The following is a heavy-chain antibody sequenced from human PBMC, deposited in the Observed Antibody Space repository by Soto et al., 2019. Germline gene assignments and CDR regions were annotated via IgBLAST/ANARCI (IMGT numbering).Heavy chain of an antibody. J-gene: IGHJ4*02. Sequence: PSATLSLTCTVSGGSVSNSNYYWGWIRQSPGKGLEWIGSVYYRGRSYSKSSVKSRITISVDTSKNQFSLNLNSVTASDTAVYFCVSQRTSVLSQAYFDYWGPGALVTVS. CDR3: VSQRTSVLSQAYFDY. CDR2: VYYRGRS. D-gene: IGHD2-8*01. CDR1: GGSVSNSNYY. V-gene: IGHV4-39*01.